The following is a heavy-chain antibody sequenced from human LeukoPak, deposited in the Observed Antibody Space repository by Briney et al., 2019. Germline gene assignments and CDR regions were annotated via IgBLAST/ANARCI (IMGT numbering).Heavy chain of an antibody. CDR2: INHSGST. CDR1: GGSFSGYY. Sequence: PSETLSLTCAVYGGSFSGYYWSWIRQPPGKGLEWIGEINHSGSTNYNPSLKSRVTISVDTSKNQFSLKLSSVTAADTAAYYCARRHRYCSGGSCYPRYNWFDPWGQGTLVTVSS. CDR3: ARRHRYCSGGSCYPRYNWFDP. V-gene: IGHV4-34*01. D-gene: IGHD2-15*01. J-gene: IGHJ5*02.